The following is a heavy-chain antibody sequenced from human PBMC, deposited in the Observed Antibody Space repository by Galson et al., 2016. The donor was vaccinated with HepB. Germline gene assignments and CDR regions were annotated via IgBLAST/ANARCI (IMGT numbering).Heavy chain of an antibody. V-gene: IGHV5-51*01. CDR1: GYSFTSYW. D-gene: IGHD6-13*01. CDR3: ATHIAAVGHDYYNGVDV. J-gene: IGHJ6*02. Sequence: QSGAEVKKPGESLKISCKGSGYSFTSYWIGWVRQMSGKGLEWMGIIYPGDSDTRYSPSLQGQVTISADKSISTAYLQWSSLKASDTAMYYCATHIAAVGHDYYNGVDVWGQGTTVTVSS. CDR2: IYPGDSDT.